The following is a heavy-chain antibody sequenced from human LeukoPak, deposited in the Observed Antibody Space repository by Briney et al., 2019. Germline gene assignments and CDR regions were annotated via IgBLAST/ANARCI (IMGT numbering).Heavy chain of an antibody. V-gene: IGHV4-34*01. J-gene: IGHJ4*02. Sequence: SETLSPTCAVYGGSFSGYYWSWIRQPPGKGLEWIGEINHSGSTNYNPSLKSRVTISVDTSKNQFSLKLSSVTAADTAVYYCARGLNRHGYSYGYSNESDYWGQGTLVTVSS. CDR3: ARGLNRHGYSYGYSNESDY. CDR1: GGSFSGYY. D-gene: IGHD5-18*01. CDR2: INHSGST.